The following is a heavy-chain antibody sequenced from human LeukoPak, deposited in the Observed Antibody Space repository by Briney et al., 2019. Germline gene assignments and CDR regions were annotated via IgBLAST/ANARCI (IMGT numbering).Heavy chain of an antibody. CDR2: ISYDGSNK. CDR1: GFTFSSYG. Sequence: GGSLRLSCAASGFTFSSYGMHWVRQAPGKGLEWVAVISYDGSNKYYAGSVKGRFTISRDNSKNTLYLQMNSLRAEDTAVYYCAKDHIWGYFDYWGQGTLVTVSS. J-gene: IGHJ4*02. D-gene: IGHD7-27*01. V-gene: IGHV3-30*18. CDR3: AKDHIWGYFDY.